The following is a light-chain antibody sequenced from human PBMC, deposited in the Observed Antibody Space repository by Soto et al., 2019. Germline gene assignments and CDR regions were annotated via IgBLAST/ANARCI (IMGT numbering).Light chain of an antibody. J-gene: IGKJ5*01. CDR1: QSVSSY. V-gene: IGKV3-15*01. CDR2: GAS. Sequence: EIVMTQSPATLSVSPGERATLSCRASQSVSSYLAWYQQKPGQAPRLLIYGASTRATGIPARFSGSGSGTEFTLIISSLQSEDFAVYYCQQSNNWSTFGQGTRLEIK. CDR3: QQSNNWST.